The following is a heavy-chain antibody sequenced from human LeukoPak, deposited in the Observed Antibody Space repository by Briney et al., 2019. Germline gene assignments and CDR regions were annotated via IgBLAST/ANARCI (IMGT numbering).Heavy chain of an antibody. CDR1: GFTFSSYS. CDR2: IYSGGST. D-gene: IGHD3-10*01. V-gene: IGHV3-53*01. Sequence: PGGSLRLSCAASGFTFSSYSMNWVRQAPGKGLEWVSVIYSGGSTYYADSVKGRFAISRDNSKNTLYLQMNSLRAEDTAVYYCARADYYGSGSYPNWGQGTLVTVSS. J-gene: IGHJ4*02. CDR3: ARADYYGSGSYPN.